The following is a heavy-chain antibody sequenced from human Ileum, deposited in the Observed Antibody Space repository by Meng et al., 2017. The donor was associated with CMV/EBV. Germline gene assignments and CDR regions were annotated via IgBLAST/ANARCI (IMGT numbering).Heavy chain of an antibody. D-gene: IGHD2-2*01. CDR1: GGTFSSYT. J-gene: IGHJ6*02. CDR2: IIPILGIA. V-gene: IGHV1-69*02. Sequence: SVKVSCKASGGTFSSYTISWVRQAPGQGLEWMGRIIPILGIANYAQKFQGRVTITADKSTSTAYMELSSLRSEETAVYYCASPSGYCNSTSCLRYYYYGMDVWGQGTTVTVSS. CDR3: ASPSGYCNSTSCLRYYYYGMDV.